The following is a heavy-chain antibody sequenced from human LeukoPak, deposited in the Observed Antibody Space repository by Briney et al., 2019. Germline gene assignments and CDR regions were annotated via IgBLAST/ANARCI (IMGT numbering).Heavy chain of an antibody. J-gene: IGHJ6*02. CDR3: ARPYCSSTSCYPYYYYYGMDV. Sequence: GGSLRLSCAASGFTFSSYAMHWVRQAPGKGLEWVAVISYDGSNKYYADSVKGRFTISRDNSKNTLYLQMNSLRAEDTAVYYCARPYCSSTSCYPYYYYYGMDVWGQGTTVTVSS. V-gene: IGHV3-30-3*01. D-gene: IGHD2-2*01. CDR2: ISYDGSNK. CDR1: GFTFSSYA.